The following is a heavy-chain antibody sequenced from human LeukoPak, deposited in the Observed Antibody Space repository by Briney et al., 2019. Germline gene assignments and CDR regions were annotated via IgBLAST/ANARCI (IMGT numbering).Heavy chain of an antibody. CDR3: ARRHSDGSGYYY. Sequence: ASVEVSCKASGGTFSSYAISWVRQAPGQGLEWMGRIIPIFGTANYAQKFQGRVTITTDESTSTAYMELSSLRSEDTAVYYCARRHSDGSGYYYWGQGTLVTVSS. CDR2: IIPIFGTA. D-gene: IGHD3-22*01. J-gene: IGHJ4*02. V-gene: IGHV1-69*05. CDR1: GGTFSSYA.